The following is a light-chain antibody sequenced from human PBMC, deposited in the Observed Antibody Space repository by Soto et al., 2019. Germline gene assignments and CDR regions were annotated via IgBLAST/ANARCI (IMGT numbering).Light chain of an antibody. J-gene: IGLJ3*02. V-gene: IGLV1-44*01. CDR3: AVWDDSLNAWV. Sequence: QAVVTQPPSASGTPGQSVTISCSGSTSNIGSNTVNWYQQLPGTAPKLRVYSNDQRPSGVPDRFSASKSGTSAFLAISGLQSEDEADYDCAVWDDSLNAWVFGGGTKLTVL. CDR2: SND. CDR1: TSNIGSNT.